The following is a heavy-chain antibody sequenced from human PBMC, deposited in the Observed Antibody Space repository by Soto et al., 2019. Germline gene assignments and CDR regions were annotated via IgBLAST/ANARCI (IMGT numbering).Heavy chain of an antibody. D-gene: IGHD2-2*01. J-gene: IGHJ4*02. CDR1: GGIFNRYS. V-gene: IGHV1-69*02. Sequence: QVQLVQSGAEVKKPGSSVKVSCKASGGIFNRYSVSWVRQAPGQGLEWMGRIIPLFGITNYARKLQGRVMITADKSTNTDYMEVNGLRSDDTALYYCATFYGGDCTTTTCYGDFDYWGQGTLVTVTS. CDR2: IIPLFGIT. CDR3: ATFYGGDCTTTTCYGDFDY.